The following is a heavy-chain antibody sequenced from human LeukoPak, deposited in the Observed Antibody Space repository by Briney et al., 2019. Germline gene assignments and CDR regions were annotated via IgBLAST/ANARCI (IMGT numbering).Heavy chain of an antibody. Sequence: GGSLRLSCAASGFTFNDYYMSWIRQAPGKGLDWLSYINIGGTNTHYADSAKGRFTISRDNAKKSLYLEMNNLRAEDTAVYYCATDGAGFDTWGQGVLVTVSS. CDR3: ATDGAGFDT. CDR2: INIGGTNT. J-gene: IGHJ5*02. V-gene: IGHV3-11*01. CDR1: GFTFNDYY.